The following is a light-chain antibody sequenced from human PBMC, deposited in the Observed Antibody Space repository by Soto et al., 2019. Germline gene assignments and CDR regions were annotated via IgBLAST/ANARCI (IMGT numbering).Light chain of an antibody. J-gene: IGKJ1*01. CDR3: QQYNSYWT. CDR2: KAS. V-gene: IGKV1-5*03. CDR1: QSISSW. Sequence: DIQMPQSPSTLSASVGDRVTITCRSSQSISSWLAWYQQKPGKAPKLLIYKASILESGVPSRCSCSGSGTDFTLTISSLQPDDFATYYCQQYNSYWTFGQGTKVEIK.